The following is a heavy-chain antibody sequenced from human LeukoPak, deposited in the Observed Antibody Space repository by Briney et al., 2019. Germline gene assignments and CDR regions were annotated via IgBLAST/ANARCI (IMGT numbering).Heavy chain of an antibody. CDR1: GFTFRSHG. CDR2: IWYDGSNE. V-gene: IGHV3-33*01. D-gene: IGHD2-8*01. CDR3: AREKYCTSTDCLHGRFYFNS. J-gene: IGHJ4*02. Sequence: GGSLRLSCAVSGFTFRSHGMHWVRQAPGKGLEWVAGIWYDGSNEDYADSVKGRFTISRDNSENTLYLQMNTLRADDTAVYYCAREKYCTSTDCLHGRFYFNSWGQGTLVTVSS.